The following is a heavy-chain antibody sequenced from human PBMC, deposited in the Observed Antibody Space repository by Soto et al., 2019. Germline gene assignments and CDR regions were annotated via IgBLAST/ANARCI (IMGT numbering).Heavy chain of an antibody. V-gene: IGHV1-18*01. Sequence: QVQLVQSGVEVKKPGASVKVSCKASGYTFTNFGISWVRQAPGQGLEWMGWISPYSGNTNFAQKLQGRVTMTTDTSTSTAYLELRSLISDDTAVYYCAREHPSQYGMDVWGQGTTVTVSS. J-gene: IGHJ6*02. CDR2: ISPYSGNT. CDR1: GYTFTNFG. CDR3: AREHPSQYGMDV.